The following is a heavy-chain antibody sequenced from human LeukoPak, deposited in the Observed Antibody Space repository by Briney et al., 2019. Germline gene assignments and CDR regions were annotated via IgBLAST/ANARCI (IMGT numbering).Heavy chain of an antibody. Sequence: GGSLRLSCAASGFTFSSYSMNWVRQAPGKGLECVSSISSSSSYIYYADSVKGRFTISRDNAKNSLYLQMNSLRAEDTAVYYCARDPPESPKRYFDYWGQGTLVTVSS. V-gene: IGHV3-21*01. J-gene: IGHJ4*02. CDR3: ARDPPESPKRYFDY. CDR1: GFTFSSYS. CDR2: ISSSSSYI.